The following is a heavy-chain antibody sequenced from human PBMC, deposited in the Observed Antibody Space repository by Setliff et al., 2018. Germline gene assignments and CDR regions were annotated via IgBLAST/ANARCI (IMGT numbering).Heavy chain of an antibody. CDR2: INHSGST. CDR1: GGSFSGYY. V-gene: IGHV4-34*01. J-gene: IGHJ3*02. CDR3: SHRKVISGSRVFDI. D-gene: IGHD2-21*01. Sequence: SETLSLTCAVYGGSFSGYYWSWIRQPPGKGLEWIGEINHSGSTNNNPSLKSRVTISVDTSKNQFSLKLSSLTAADTAVYYCSHRKVISGSRVFDIWGQGTMVTVSS.